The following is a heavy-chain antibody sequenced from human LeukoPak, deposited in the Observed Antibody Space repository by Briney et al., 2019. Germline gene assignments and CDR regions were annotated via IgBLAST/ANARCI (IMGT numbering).Heavy chain of an antibody. Sequence: SETLSLTCTVSGGSVSSGSSYGSWIRQPPGKGLEWIGYIYYSGSTNYSPSLKSRVTMSVDMYRDQFSLKLSSVTAADTAVYYCARVEYCGGDCYGFDYWGQGTLVTVSS. CDR2: IYYSGST. D-gene: IGHD2-21*02. CDR3: ARVEYCGGDCYGFDY. V-gene: IGHV4-61*01. J-gene: IGHJ4*02. CDR1: GGSVSSGSSY.